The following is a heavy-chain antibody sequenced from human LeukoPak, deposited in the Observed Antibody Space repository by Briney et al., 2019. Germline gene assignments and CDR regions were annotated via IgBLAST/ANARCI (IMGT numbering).Heavy chain of an antibody. V-gene: IGHV4-39*07. CDR3: ARVGDSRSSLAYCGGDCYWGPVDY. D-gene: IGHD2-21*02. J-gene: IGHJ4*02. Sequence: PSETLSLTCTVSGDSISSSSYYWGWIRQPPGKGLEWIGEINDSGSTNYHPSLKSRVTISVDTSKNQFSLKLSSVTAADTAVYYCARVGDSRSSLAYCGGDCYWGPVDYWGQGTLVTVSS. CDR1: GDSISSSSYY. CDR2: INDSGST.